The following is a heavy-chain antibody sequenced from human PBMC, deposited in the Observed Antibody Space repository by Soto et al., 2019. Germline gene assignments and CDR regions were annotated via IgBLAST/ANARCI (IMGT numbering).Heavy chain of an antibody. CDR3: ARVPGYYDSSGYSN. Sequence: SETLSLTCTVSGGSISSGGYYWSWIRQHPGKGLEWIGYIYYSGSTYYNPSLKSRVTISVDTSKNQFSLKLSSVTAADTAVYCCARVPGYYDSSGYSNWGQGTLVTVSS. CDR1: GGSISSGGYY. V-gene: IGHV4-31*03. CDR2: IYYSGST. J-gene: IGHJ4*02. D-gene: IGHD3-22*01.